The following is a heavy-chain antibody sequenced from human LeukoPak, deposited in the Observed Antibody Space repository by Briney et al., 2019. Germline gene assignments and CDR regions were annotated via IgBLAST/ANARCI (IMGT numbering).Heavy chain of an antibody. J-gene: IGHJ4*02. V-gene: IGHV1-18*04. CDR2: ISAYNGNT. CDR3: AMLKDAYYYDSSGYYFGY. CDR1: GYTFTGYY. Sequence: ASVKVSCKASGYTFTGYYMHWVRQAPGQGLEWMGWISAYNGNTNYAQKLQGRVTMTTDTSASTAYMELRSLRSDDTAVYYCAMLKDAYYYDSSGYYFGYWGQGTLVTVSS. D-gene: IGHD3-22*01.